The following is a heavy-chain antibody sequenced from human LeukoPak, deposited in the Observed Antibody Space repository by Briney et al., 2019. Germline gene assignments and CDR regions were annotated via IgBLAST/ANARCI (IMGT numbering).Heavy chain of an antibody. CDR3: ARALPGYSYGSYYFDY. V-gene: IGHV4-4*07. Sequence: SETLSLTCTVSGGSISSYYWSWIRQPPGQGLEWIVRIYTSGSTNYNPSLKSRVTMSVDTSKNQFSLKLSSVTAADTAVYYCARALPGYSYGSYYFDYWGQGTLVTVSS. J-gene: IGHJ4*02. CDR1: GGSISSYY. D-gene: IGHD5-18*01. CDR2: IYTSGST.